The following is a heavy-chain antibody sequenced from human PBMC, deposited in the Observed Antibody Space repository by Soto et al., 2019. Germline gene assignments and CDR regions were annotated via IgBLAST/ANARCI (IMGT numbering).Heavy chain of an antibody. V-gene: IGHV1-69*12. CDR2: IIPICGTA. CDR3: ARSGFPGIAAY. D-gene: IGHD6-13*01. Sequence: QVQLVQSGAEVKKPGSSVKVSCKASGGTFSSYAISWVRQAPGQGLEWMGGIIPICGTANYAQTFQGRVTITADESTSTADMELSSLRSEDTAVYFCARSGFPGIAAYWGQGTLVTVSS. CDR1: GGTFSSYA. J-gene: IGHJ4*02.